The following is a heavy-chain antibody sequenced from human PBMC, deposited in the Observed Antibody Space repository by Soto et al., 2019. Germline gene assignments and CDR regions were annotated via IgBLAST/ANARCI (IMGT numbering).Heavy chain of an antibody. CDR3: ARRGRAYFGGDCYSSFDY. V-gene: IGHV1-69*13. CDR1: GGTFSSYA. Sequence: ASVKVSCKASGGTFSSYAISWVRQAPGQGLEWMGGIIPIFGTANYTQKFQGRVTIPADESTSTAYMVLSSLRSEDTAVYYCARRGRAYFGGDCYSSFDYWGQGTLVTVSS. CDR2: IIPIFGTA. D-gene: IGHD2-21*02. J-gene: IGHJ4*02.